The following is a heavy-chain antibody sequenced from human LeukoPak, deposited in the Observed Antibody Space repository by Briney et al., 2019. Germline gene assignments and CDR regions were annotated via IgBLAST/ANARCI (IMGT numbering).Heavy chain of an antibody. V-gene: IGHV3-23*01. J-gene: IGHJ4*02. CDR3: AKDLVGQLGEFDY. CDR2: VSASGGIT. D-gene: IGHD6-13*01. Sequence: PGGSLRLSCAGSGFTFTSYVMSWVRQAPGKGLEWVSVVSASGGITYYADSVKGRFTISRDNSKNTLYLQMNSLRAEDTAVYYCAKDLVGQLGEFDYWGQGTLSPSPQ. CDR1: GFTFTSYV.